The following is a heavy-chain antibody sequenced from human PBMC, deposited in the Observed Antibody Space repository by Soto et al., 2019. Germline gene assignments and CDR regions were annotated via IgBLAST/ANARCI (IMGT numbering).Heavy chain of an antibody. V-gene: IGHV3-21*02. CDR1: GFTFSDHS. J-gene: IGHJ4*02. D-gene: IGHD5-18*01. CDR3: AAGTDTAMEQGADY. CDR2: ISTTGRYI. Sequence: EVQLVESGGGLVKPGGSLRLSCAASGFTFSDHSTNWVRQAPGKGLEWVSSISTTGRYIYYADSMAGRFTISRDNAKNSLYLQINSLRGEDTAVYYCAAGTDTAMEQGADYWGQGTLVTVSS.